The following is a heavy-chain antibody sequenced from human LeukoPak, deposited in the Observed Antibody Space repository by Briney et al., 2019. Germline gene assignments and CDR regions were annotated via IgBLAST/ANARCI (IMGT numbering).Heavy chain of an antibody. CDR3: AKAHSSGWYRIPDAFDI. CDR2: ISYDGSNK. V-gene: IGHV3-30*18. Sequence: GGSLRLSCAASGFTFSSYGMHWVRQAPGKGLEWVAVISYDGSNKYYADSVKGRFTISRDNSKNTPYLQMNSLRAEDTAVYYCAKAHSSGWYRIPDAFDIWGQGTMVTVSS. J-gene: IGHJ3*02. D-gene: IGHD6-19*01. CDR1: GFTFSSYG.